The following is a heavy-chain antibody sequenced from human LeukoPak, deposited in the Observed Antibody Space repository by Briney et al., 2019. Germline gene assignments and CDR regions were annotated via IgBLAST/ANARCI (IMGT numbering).Heavy chain of an antibody. J-gene: IGHJ2*01. Sequence: GGSLRLSCAASGFTFSSYWMSWVRQAPGKGLEWVANIKQDGSEKYYVDSVKGRFTISRDNAKNSLYLQMNSLRAEDTAVYYCARAYSSSFPTLWYFDLWGRGTLVTVSS. CDR1: GFTFSSYW. V-gene: IGHV3-7*01. CDR3: ARAYSSSFPTLWYFDL. CDR2: IKQDGSEK. D-gene: IGHD6-6*01.